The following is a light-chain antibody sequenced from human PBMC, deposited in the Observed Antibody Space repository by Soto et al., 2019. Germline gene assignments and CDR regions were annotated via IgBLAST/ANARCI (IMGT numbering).Light chain of an antibody. CDR1: QSVSGY. J-gene: IGKJ3*01. V-gene: IGKV3-11*01. Sequence: EIVMTQSPATLSLSAGERATLSCRASQSVSGYLVWYQQKPGQAPRLLIYDASNRATGIPSRFSGSGSGTDFTLTISRLEPEDFAIYYCQQRSNSPYTFGPGTKVDIK. CDR3: QQRSNSPYT. CDR2: DAS.